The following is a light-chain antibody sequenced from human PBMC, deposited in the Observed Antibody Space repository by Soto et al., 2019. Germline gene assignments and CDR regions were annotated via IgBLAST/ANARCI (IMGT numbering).Light chain of an antibody. V-gene: IGKV1-39*01. Sequence: DVQRTQSPSSLSASVGDRVTITCRVSQTISIFLNWYQQKPVKAPKLLIYGASTLQGGVTSRFSGSGSGTDFTLTISRLQPADFATDYCQRSYGAPPWTVGQGTKVDIK. J-gene: IGKJ1*01. CDR1: QTISIF. CDR3: QRSYGAPPWT. CDR2: GAS.